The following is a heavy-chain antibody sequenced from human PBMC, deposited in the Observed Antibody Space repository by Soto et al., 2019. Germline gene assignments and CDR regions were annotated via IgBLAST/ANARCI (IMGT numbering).Heavy chain of an antibody. Sequence: GGSLRLSCAASGFTFSSYAMSWVRQAPGKGLEWVSAISGSGGSTYYADSVKGRFTISRDNSKNTLYLQMNSLRAEDTAVYYCAKSVVVVAATPGYFDYWGQGTLVTVSS. CDR1: GFTFSSYA. D-gene: IGHD2-15*01. CDR2: ISGSGGST. J-gene: IGHJ4*02. CDR3: AKSVVVVAATPGYFDY. V-gene: IGHV3-23*01.